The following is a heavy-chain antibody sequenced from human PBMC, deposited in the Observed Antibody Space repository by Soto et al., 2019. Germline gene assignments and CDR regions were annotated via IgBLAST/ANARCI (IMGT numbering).Heavy chain of an antibody. V-gene: IGHV3-48*03. CDR3: ARDPLYCSGGSCYAALDP. CDR2: ISSSGSTI. CDR1: GFTFSSYE. Sequence: LRLSCAASGFTFSSYEMNWVRQAPGRGLEWVSYISSSGSTIYYADSVKGRFTISRDNAKNSLYLQMNSLRAEDTAVYYCARDPLYCSGGSCYAALDPWGQGTLVTVSS. J-gene: IGHJ5*02. D-gene: IGHD2-15*01.